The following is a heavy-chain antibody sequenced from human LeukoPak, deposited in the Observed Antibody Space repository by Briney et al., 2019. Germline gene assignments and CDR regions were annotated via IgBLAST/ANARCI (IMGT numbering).Heavy chain of an antibody. Sequence: SETLALTCAVYGGSFSGYYWNWIRQPPGKGLEWIGEINHGGSTKYNPSLKSRVTISVDTSKKQFSLKPTSVTAADTAVYYCARFDYGDAQWYFDLWGRGTLVIVSS. D-gene: IGHD4/OR15-4a*01. J-gene: IGHJ2*01. CDR3: ARFDYGDAQWYFDL. CDR2: INHGGST. V-gene: IGHV4-34*01. CDR1: GGSFSGYY.